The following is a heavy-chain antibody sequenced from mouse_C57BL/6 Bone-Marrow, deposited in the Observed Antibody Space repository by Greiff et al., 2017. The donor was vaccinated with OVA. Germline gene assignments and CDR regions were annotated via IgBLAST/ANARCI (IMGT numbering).Heavy chain of an antibody. CDR1: GFTFSDYG. J-gene: IGHJ4*01. D-gene: IGHD3-3*01. CDR3: AREGLLYAMDY. V-gene: IGHV5-15*01. Sequence: EVKLMGSGGGLVQPGGSLKLSCAASGFTFSDYGMAWVRQAPRKGPAWVAFISNLAYSIYYADTVTGRFPISRENAKNTLYLEMSSLRTEDTAMDYCAREGLLYAMDYWGQGTSVTVSS. CDR2: ISNLAYSI.